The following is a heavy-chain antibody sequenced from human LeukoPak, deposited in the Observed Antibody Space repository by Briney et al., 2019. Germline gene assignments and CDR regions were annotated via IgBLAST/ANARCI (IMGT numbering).Heavy chain of an antibody. CDR3: ARGAISAAGEFDF. Sequence: TGGSLRLSCAASGFTLSDHYMSWIRQAPGKGLEWVSYISTFSSYTNYADSVKGRFTISRDIAKNSLYLQMNSLRAEDTAVYYCARGAISAAGEFDFWGQGILVTVSS. V-gene: IGHV3-11*05. J-gene: IGHJ4*02. D-gene: IGHD6-13*01. CDR1: GFTLSDHY. CDR2: ISTFSSYT.